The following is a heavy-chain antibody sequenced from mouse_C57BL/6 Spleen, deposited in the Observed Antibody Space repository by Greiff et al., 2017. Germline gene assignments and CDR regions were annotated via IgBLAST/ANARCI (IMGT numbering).Heavy chain of an antibody. Sequence: EVKLVESGGGLVKPGWSLKLSCAASGFTFSSYAMSWVRQTPEKRLEWVATISDGGSYTYYPDNVKGRFTISRDDAKNNLYLQMSHLKSEDTAMYYCARVLRPYAMDYWGQGTSVTVSS. CDR1: GFTFSSYA. CDR3: ARVLRPYAMDY. D-gene: IGHD1-2*01. J-gene: IGHJ4*01. V-gene: IGHV5-4*03. CDR2: ISDGGSYT.